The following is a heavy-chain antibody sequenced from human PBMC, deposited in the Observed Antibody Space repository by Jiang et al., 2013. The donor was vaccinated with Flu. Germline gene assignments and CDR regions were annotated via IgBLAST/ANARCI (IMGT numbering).Heavy chain of an antibody. D-gene: IGHD2-15*01. CDR3: ARITPTQRDWYFDL. CDR2: IYYSGST. Sequence: VQLVESGPGLVKPSETLSLTCTVSGGSISSYYWSWIRQPPGKGLEWIGYIYYSGSTNYNPSLKSRVTISVDTSKNQFSLKLSSVTAADTAVYYCARITPTQRDWYFDLWGRGTLVTVSS. CDR1: GGSISSYY. J-gene: IGHJ2*01. V-gene: IGHV4-59*13.